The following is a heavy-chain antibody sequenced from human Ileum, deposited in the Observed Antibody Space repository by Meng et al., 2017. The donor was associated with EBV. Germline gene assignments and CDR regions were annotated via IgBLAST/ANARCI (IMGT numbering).Heavy chain of an antibody. CDR1: GNTFTGYY. CDR3: ARDQYYASGTKDY. CDR2: INGNSGGT. V-gene: IGHV1-2*06. D-gene: IGHD3-10*01. J-gene: IGHJ4*02. Sequence: QLQPVQSGAGVKTPGASVKVPCKASGNTFTGYYIHWVRQAPGQGLEWMGRINGNSGGTDYARKFRGRVTMTRDTSISTAYMELSGLRSDDTAIYYCARDQYYASGTKDYWGQGTLVTVSS.